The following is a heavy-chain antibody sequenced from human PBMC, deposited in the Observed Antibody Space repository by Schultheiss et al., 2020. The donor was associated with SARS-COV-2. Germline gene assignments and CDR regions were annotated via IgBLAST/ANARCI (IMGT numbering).Heavy chain of an antibody. CDR1: GGTFSSYG. Sequence: ASVKVSCKASGGTFSSYGISWVRQATGQGLEWMGWMNPNSGNTGYAQKFQGRVTMTTDTSTSTAYMELRSLRSDDTAVYYCARAGGAYYYYYGMDVWGQGTTVTVSS. CDR2: MNPNSGNT. CDR3: ARAGGAYYYYYGMDV. V-gene: IGHV1-8*02. J-gene: IGHJ6*02. D-gene: IGHD3-16*01.